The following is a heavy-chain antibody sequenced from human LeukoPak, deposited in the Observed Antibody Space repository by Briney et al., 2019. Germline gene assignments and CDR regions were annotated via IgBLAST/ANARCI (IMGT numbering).Heavy chain of an antibody. Sequence: GGSLRLSCAASGFTFSHYAMRWVRQAPGKGLEWVSAISGSGGSRYYADSVKGRFTISRDNSKNTLYLQMNSLRAEDTAVYYCASPRADSSGYEAFDYWGQGTLVTVSS. J-gene: IGHJ4*02. V-gene: IGHV3-23*01. CDR2: ISGSGGSR. CDR1: GFTFSHYA. D-gene: IGHD3-22*01. CDR3: ASPRADSSGYEAFDY.